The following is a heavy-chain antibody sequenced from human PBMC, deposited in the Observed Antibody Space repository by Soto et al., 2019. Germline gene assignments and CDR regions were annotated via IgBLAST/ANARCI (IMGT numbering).Heavy chain of an antibody. J-gene: IGHJ4*02. D-gene: IGHD7-27*01. CDR3: ARGLGGSSLSSNSLDFDY. CDR2: INAGNGNT. V-gene: IGHV1-3*01. Sequence: QVQLVQSGAEVKKPGASVKVSCKASGYTFTSYAMHWVRQAPGQRLEWMGWINAGNGNTKYSQKFQSRVTITRDTSASTAYMELSSLRSEDTAVYYCARGLGGSSLSSNSLDFDYWGQGTLVTVSS. CDR1: GYTFTSYA.